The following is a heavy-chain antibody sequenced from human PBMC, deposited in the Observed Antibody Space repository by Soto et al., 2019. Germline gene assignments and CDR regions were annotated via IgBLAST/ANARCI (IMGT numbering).Heavy chain of an antibody. V-gene: IGHV1-18*01. CDR3: ATVNPDRHDSTGLPTFSY. Sequence: SVKVSCKASGYTFSNFGISWVRQAPGQGLEWMGWISPYNGNTNYAQILQGRVTMTTDTSTSTAYMELTSLRSDDTAGYFCATVNPDRHDSTGLPTFSYWGQGTLVTVPS. D-gene: IGHD3-22*01. CDR1: GYTFSNFG. J-gene: IGHJ4*02. CDR2: ISPYNGNT.